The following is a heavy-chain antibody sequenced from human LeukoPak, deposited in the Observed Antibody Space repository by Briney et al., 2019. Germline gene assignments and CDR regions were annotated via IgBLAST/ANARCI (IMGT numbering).Heavy chain of an antibody. CDR1: GGSFSGYY. J-gene: IGHJ4*02. D-gene: IGHD3-3*01. CDR2: INHSGST. CDR3: ARGVRYYDFWSGYPEFDY. Sequence: SETLCLTCAVYGGSFSGYYWSWIRQPPGKGLEWIGEINHSGSTNYNPSLKSRVTISVDTSKNQFSLKLSSVTAADTAVYYGARGVRYYDFWSGYPEFDYWGQGTLVTVSS. V-gene: IGHV4-34*01.